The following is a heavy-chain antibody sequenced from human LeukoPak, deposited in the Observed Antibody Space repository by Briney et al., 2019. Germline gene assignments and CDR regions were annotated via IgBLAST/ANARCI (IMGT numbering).Heavy chain of an antibody. CDR2: IYTTGNA. D-gene: IGHD3-22*01. CDR3: ARGKYYYDSNSSYRYFDP. CDR1: GGSISSYY. J-gene: IGHJ5*02. V-gene: IGHV4-4*07. Sequence: SETLSLTCTNSGGSISSYYWNWIRQPAGKGLEWIGRIYTTGNANSNPSLKSRVTMSIDTYKKQFSLSLSSVTPADTAVYYCARGKYYYDSNSSYRYFDPWGQGTLVTVSS.